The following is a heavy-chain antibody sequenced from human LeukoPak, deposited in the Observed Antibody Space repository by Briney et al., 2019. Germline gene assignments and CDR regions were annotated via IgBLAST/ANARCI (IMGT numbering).Heavy chain of an antibody. CDR1: GFTFSSYS. V-gene: IGHV3-21*01. CDR3: ARDHFSGEGDSSWQAWFDP. D-gene: IGHD6-13*01. Sequence: GGSLRLSCAASGFTFSSYSMNWVRQAPGKGLEWVSSISSSSSYIYYADSVKGRFTISRDNAKNSLYLQMNSLRAEDTAVYYCARDHFSGEGDSSWQAWFDPWGQGTLVTVSS. J-gene: IGHJ5*02. CDR2: ISSSSSYI.